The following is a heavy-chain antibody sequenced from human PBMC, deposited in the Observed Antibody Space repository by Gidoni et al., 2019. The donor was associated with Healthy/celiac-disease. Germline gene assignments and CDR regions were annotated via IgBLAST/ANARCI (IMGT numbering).Heavy chain of an antibody. CDR3: ARWTTFSAMWTPRGYSSSWYVEGFLDY. D-gene: IGHD6-13*01. Sequence: QLQLRESGPGLVKPSETLSLTCTVPGVSFRSRSYYWGWLRQPPGQGLEWIGSIYYSGSTYYNPSLKSRVTISVDTSKNQFSLKLSSVTAADTAVYYCARWTTFSAMWTPRGYSSSWYVEGFLDYWGQGTLVTVSS. J-gene: IGHJ4*02. V-gene: IGHV4-39*01. CDR2: IYYSGST. CDR1: GVSFRSRSYY.